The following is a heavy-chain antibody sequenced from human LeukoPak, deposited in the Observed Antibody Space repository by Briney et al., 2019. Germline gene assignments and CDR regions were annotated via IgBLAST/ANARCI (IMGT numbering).Heavy chain of an antibody. V-gene: IGHV4-34*01. D-gene: IGHD4-17*01. CDR3: ARMTTGHDF. J-gene: IGHJ4*02. CDR2: VNYSGYT. CDR1: GTSFSSYY. Sequence: PSETLSLTCAVSGTSFSSYYWSWIRQPPGKGLEWIGEVNYSGYTNDNPSLKSRVTISVDTSKNQFSLRLRSVTAADTGVYFCARMTTGHDFWGQGTLVTVSS.